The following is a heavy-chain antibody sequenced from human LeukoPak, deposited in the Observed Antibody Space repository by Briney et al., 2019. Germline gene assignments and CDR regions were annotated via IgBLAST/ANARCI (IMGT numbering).Heavy chain of an antibody. CDR2: INNDGSNT. CDR1: GFSFCTYW. J-gene: IGHJ4*02. V-gene: IGHV3-74*01. D-gene: IGHD6-25*01. CDR3: ARVRSGYYFDY. Sequence: GGSLRLSCAASGFSFCTYWMHWVRQAPGKGLVWVSRINNDGSNTIYADSVKGRFTISRDNAKNTLYLQMNSLGAEDTAVYYCARVRSGYYFDYWGQGTLVTVSS.